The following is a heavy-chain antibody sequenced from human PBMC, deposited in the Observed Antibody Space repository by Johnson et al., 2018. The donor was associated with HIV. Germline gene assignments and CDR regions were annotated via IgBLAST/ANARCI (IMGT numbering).Heavy chain of an antibody. V-gene: IGHV3-13*01. CDR3: ASPGFGEGVPDAVDI. Sequence: VQLVESGGGLVQPGGSLRLSCAASGFTFSSYDMHWVRQPTGKGLEWVSAIGTLGNIDYADSVKGRFTISRDNAKNSLYLQMNSLRGEDTAVYYCASPGFGEGVPDAVDIWGQGTMVTVSS. CDR1: GFTFSSYD. J-gene: IGHJ3*02. CDR2: IGTLGNI. D-gene: IGHD3-10*01.